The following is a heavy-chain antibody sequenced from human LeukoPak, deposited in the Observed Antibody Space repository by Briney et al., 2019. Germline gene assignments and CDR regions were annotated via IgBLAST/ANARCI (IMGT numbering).Heavy chain of an antibody. V-gene: IGHV4-31*03. CDR2: IYYSGST. CDR3: ARVEYYGSGSYYLGWFDP. CDR1: GGSISSGGYY. Sequence: SQTPSLTCTVSGGSISSGGYYWSWIRQHPGKGLEWIGYIYYSGSTYYNPSLKSRVTISVDTSKNQFSLKLSSVTAADTAVYYCARVEYYGSGSYYLGWFDPWGQGTLVTVSS. J-gene: IGHJ5*02. D-gene: IGHD3-10*01.